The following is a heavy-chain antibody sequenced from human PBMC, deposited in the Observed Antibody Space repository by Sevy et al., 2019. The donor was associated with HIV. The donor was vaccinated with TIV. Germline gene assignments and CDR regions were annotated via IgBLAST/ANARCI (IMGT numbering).Heavy chain of an antibody. J-gene: IGHJ4*02. CDR1: GFDFNHHW. V-gene: IGHV3-7*01. CDR2: IKQDGSET. CDR3: ARVPTGLQSFNYLLSTYFDS. D-gene: IGHD3-9*01. Sequence: LSLTCAASGFDFNHHWMSWVRQAPQKGLEWVANIKQDGSETYYVDSLEGRFTISRDNAKNSLSLQINDLRAEDTAVYYCARVPTGLQSFNYLLSTYFDSWGQGTLVTVSS.